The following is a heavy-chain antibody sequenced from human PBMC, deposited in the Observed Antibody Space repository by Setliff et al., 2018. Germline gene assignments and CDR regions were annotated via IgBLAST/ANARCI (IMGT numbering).Heavy chain of an antibody. J-gene: IGHJ6*03. CDR2: INHSGST. V-gene: IGHV4-34*01. Sequence: SETLSLTCAVYGGSFSGYYWSWIRQPPGKGLEWIGEINHSGSTNYNPSLRSRVTISVDTSKNQFSLKLSSVTAADTAVYYCARGGNYYYMDVWGKGTTVTVSS. CDR3: ARGGNYYYMDV. CDR1: GGSFSGYY.